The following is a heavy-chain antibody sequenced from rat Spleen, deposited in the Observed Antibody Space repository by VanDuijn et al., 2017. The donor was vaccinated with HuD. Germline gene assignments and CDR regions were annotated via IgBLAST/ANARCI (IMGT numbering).Heavy chain of an antibody. D-gene: IGHD2-2*01. Sequence: EVQLVESGGGLVQPGGSLKLSCAVSGFTFNSYDMAWVRQAPTKGLEWVASISPSGGFTYYRDSVKGRFTISRDNAKSTLYLQMNSLRSEDTATYYCARAGYLRDWYFDFWGPGTMVTVSS. V-gene: IGHV5-25*01. CDR3: ARAGYLRDWYFDF. CDR2: ISPSGGFT. CDR1: GFTFNSYD. J-gene: IGHJ1*01.